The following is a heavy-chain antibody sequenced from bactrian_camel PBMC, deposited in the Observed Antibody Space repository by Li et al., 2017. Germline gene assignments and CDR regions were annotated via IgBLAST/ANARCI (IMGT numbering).Heavy chain of an antibody. CDR1: GYRFGTVG. V-gene: IGHV3S53*01. CDR2: IRSNRNI. CDR3: ASSQALAACDNPLAYHS. Sequence: VQLVESGGGLVQTGGSLRLSCVHSGYRFGTVGMAWYRQAEGKEREMVSIIRSNRNIEYSDSVKGRFNISHDNDKNTVYLQMNSLKPEDTAMYYCASSQALAACDNPLAYHSWGQGTQVTVS. D-gene: IGHD1*01. J-gene: IGHJ4*01.